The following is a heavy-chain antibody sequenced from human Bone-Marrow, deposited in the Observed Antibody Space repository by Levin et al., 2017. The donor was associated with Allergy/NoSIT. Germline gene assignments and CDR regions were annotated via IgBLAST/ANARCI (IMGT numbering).Heavy chain of an antibody. CDR2: IYYSGST. J-gene: IGHJ4*02. Sequence: SETLSLTCTVSGGSISSYYWSWIRQPPGKGLEWIGYIYYSGSTNYNPSLKSRVTISVDTSKNQFSLKLSSVTAADTAVYYCAGWGITMVRGGGYFDYWGQGTLVTVSS. CDR1: GGSISSYY. CDR3: AGWGITMVRGGGYFDY. V-gene: IGHV4-59*01. D-gene: IGHD3-10*01.